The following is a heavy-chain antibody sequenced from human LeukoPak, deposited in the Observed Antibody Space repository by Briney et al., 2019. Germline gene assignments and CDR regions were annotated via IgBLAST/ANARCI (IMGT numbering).Heavy chain of an antibody. CDR2: INHSGYT. CDR1: GVSFDDYC. V-gene: IGHV4-34*01. Sequence: PSETLSLTYAVSGVSFDDYCWSWVRQPPANGLEWIGEINHSGYTNDSPSLKSRVTMSIVTSRKQFSVNLRSGTVADTAVYYCTRMTTGHDYWGQGTLVTVSS. CDR3: TRMTTGHDY. D-gene: IGHD4-17*01. J-gene: IGHJ4*02.